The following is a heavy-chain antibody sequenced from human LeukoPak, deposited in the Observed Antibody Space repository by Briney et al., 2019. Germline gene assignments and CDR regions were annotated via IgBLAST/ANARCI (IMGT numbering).Heavy chain of an antibody. CDR2: INQDGSGK. J-gene: IGHJ2*01. D-gene: IGHD1-26*01. V-gene: IGHV3-7*01. Sequence: PGGSLRLSCAVSGFTMSSYSMNWVRQAPGKGLEWVANINQDGSGKYYVDSVKGRFTISRDNAKNSLYLQMNSLRAEDTAVYYCARVVGAGYFDLWGRGTLVTVSS. CDR3: ARVVGAGYFDL. CDR1: GFTMSSYS.